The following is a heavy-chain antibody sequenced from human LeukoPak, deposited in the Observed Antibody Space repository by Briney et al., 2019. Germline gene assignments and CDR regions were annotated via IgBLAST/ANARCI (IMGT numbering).Heavy chain of an antibody. J-gene: IGHJ4*02. Sequence: SETLSLTCTGSGGSLSSYYLSWIRQPPGKGLEWIGYVYYSGSTNYSPSLKSRVTISVDTAKNHVSLRLSSVTAADTAVYYCARRLPPYFDSWGQGTLVTVSS. CDR3: ARRLPPYFDS. D-gene: IGHD4-11*01. CDR2: VYYSGST. CDR1: GGSLSSYY. V-gene: IGHV4-59*01.